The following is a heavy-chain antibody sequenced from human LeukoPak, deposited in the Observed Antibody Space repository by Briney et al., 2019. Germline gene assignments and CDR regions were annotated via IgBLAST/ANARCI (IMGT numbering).Heavy chain of an antibody. V-gene: IGHV3-64*02. J-gene: IGHJ4*02. D-gene: IGHD6-19*01. CDR1: GFTFSNSA. CDR3: ARGVAISSSGWYDTFDY. CDR2: ISTNGDRT. Sequence: GGSQRLSCAASGFTFSNSAMYWVRQAPGKGLEFVSVISTNGDRTYYADSVKGRFTISRDNSKNTLYLQMGSLRADDMAMYYCARGVAISSSGWYDTFDYWGQGALVTISS.